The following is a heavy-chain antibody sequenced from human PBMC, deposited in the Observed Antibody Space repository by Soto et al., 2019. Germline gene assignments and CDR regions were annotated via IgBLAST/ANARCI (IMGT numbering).Heavy chain of an antibody. CDR2: ISSSGSTI. CDR3: ARDAEYCSGGSCQGGDDAFDI. Sequence: GGSLRLSCAASGFTFSDYYMSWIRQAPGKGLEWVSYISSSGSTIYYADSVKGRFTISRDNAKNSLYLQMNSLRAEDTAVYYCARDAEYCSGGSCQGGDDAFDIWGQGTMVTVSS. V-gene: IGHV3-11*01. J-gene: IGHJ3*02. D-gene: IGHD2-15*01. CDR1: GFTFSDYY.